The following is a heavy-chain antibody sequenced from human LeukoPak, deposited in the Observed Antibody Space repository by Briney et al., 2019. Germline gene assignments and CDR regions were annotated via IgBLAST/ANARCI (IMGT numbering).Heavy chain of an antibody. Sequence: PGGSLRLSCAASGFTFSAYWMSWVRQTPGKGLEWVANIKEDGSEKYYVDYVKGRFIISRDNAKNSLYVQMNSLRAEDTAVYYCVRQVAFQVDYWGQGTLVTV. CDR1: GFTFSAYW. CDR3: VRQVAFQVDY. J-gene: IGHJ4*02. V-gene: IGHV3-7*05. CDR2: IKEDGSEK.